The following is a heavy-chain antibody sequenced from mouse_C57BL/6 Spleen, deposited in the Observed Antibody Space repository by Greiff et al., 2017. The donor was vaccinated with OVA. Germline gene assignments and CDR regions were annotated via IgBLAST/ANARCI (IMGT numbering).Heavy chain of an antibody. CDR2: IDPSDSET. CDR1: GYTFTSYW. V-gene: IGHV1-52*01. CDR3: ARDGYDVGDY. J-gene: IGHJ2*01. D-gene: IGHD2-2*01. Sequence: VKLQQPGAELVRPGSSVKLSCKASGYTFTSYWMHWVKQRPIQGLEWIGNIDPSDSETHYNQKFKDKATLTVDKSSSTAYMQLSSLTSEDSAVYYCARDGYDVGDYWGQGTTLTVSS.